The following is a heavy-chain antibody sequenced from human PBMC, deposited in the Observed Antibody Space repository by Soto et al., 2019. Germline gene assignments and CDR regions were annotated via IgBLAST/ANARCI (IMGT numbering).Heavy chain of an antibody. D-gene: IGHD3-22*01. CDR1: GGFVSSSSYS. J-gene: IGHJ5*02. V-gene: IGHV4-39*07. CDR3: ARAYYDASGYGLDP. Sequence: SETLSLTCSVSGGFVSSSSYSWGWIRQSPGKGLEWIGTIYSSENTYYNPPLLSRVTISVDTSKNQFSLSLSSVTAADTAVYYCARAYYDASGYGLDPWGQGTLVTFSS. CDR2: IYSSENT.